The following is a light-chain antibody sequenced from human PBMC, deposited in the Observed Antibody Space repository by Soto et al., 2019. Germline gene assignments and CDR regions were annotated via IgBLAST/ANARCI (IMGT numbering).Light chain of an antibody. J-gene: IGLJ2*01. CDR3: FSYAGSRV. V-gene: IGLV2-11*01. CDR2: DVN. CDR1: SSDVGGYDY. Sequence: QSALTQPRSVSGSPGQSVTISCTGTSSDVGGYDYVSWYQQHPGKAPKLMMFDVNKRPSGVPDRFSGSKSGNTASLTISGLQAEDEADYSCFSYAGSRVFGGGTKLTVL.